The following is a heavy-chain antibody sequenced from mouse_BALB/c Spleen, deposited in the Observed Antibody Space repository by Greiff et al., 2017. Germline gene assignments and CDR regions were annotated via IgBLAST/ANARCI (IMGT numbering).Heavy chain of an antibody. D-gene: IGHD3-3*01. Sequence: VQLKESGPELVKPGASVKMSCKASGYTFTSYVMHWVKQKPGQGLEWIGYINPYNDGTKYNEKFKGKATLTSDKSSSTAYMELSSLTSEDSAVYYCARELGGREVYYFDYWGQGTTLTVSS. CDR2: INPYNDGT. CDR1: GYTFTSYV. CDR3: ARELGGREVYYFDY. J-gene: IGHJ2*01. V-gene: IGHV1-14*01.